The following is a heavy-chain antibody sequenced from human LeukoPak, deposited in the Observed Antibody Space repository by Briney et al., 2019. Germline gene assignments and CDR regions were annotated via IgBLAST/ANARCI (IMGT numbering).Heavy chain of an antibody. CDR1: GFILSDHH. D-gene: IGHD1-7*01. Sequence: GGSLRLSCAASGFILSDHHMDWVRQAPGKGLEWVGRSRNKASSYTTENAASVKGRFTISRDDSKNSLYLQMNSLKAEDTAVYYCASAITGTTVNHYWGQGTLVTVSS. CDR3: ASAITGTTVNHY. J-gene: IGHJ4*02. CDR2: SRNKASSYTT. V-gene: IGHV3-72*01.